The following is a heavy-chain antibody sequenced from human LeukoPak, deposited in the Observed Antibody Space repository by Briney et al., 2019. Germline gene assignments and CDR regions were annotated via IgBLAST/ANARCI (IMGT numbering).Heavy chain of an antibody. D-gene: IGHD6-13*01. V-gene: IGHV4-4*07. CDR1: GGSISSYY. J-gene: IGHJ5*02. Sequence: SETLSLTCTVSGGSISSYYWSWIRQPAGKGLEWIGRIYTSGSTNYNPSLKSRVTMSVDTSKNQFSLKLSSVTAADTAVYYCARDRAPIAAAGTSPWFDPWGQGTLVTVSS. CDR3: ARDRAPIAAAGTSPWFDP. CDR2: IYTSGST.